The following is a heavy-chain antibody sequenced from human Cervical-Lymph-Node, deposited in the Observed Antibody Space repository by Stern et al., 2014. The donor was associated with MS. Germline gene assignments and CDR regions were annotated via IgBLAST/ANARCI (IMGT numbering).Heavy chain of an antibody. CDR3: ARSQDIVVVSAATVEGYYYFGMDV. J-gene: IGHJ6*02. Sequence: QVQLQESGPGLVKPSGTLSLTCTISGGSMKSRSYYWVWIRQPPGKGLEWIGSVYYDGSTYYNPSLTSRVTISDDTSKNQFSLQWVSATAADTAVYYCARSQDIVVVSAATVEGYYYFGMDVWGQGTTVTVSS. CDR1: GGSMKSRSYY. CDR2: VYYDGST. V-gene: IGHV4-39*01. D-gene: IGHD2-2*01.